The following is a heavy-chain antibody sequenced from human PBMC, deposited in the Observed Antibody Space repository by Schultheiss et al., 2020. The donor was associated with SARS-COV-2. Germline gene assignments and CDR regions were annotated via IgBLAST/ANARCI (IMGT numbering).Heavy chain of an antibody. Sequence: SQTLSLTCAVSGGSISSGGYSWSWIRQPPGKGLEWIGYIYYSGSTYYNPSLKSRVTISVDTSKNQFSLKLSSVTAADTAVYYCARTRSIMITFGGVFVSRYFDLWGRGTLVTVSS. CDR2: IYYSGST. CDR1: GGSISSGGYS. CDR3: ARTRSIMITFGGVFVSRYFDL. D-gene: IGHD3-16*02. V-gene: IGHV4-30-4*07. J-gene: IGHJ2*01.